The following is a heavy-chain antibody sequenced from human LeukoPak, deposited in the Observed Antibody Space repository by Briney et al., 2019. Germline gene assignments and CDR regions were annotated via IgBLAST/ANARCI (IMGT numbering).Heavy chain of an antibody. CDR2: IYYSGST. V-gene: IGHV4-59*01. Sequence: SETLSLTCTVSGGSISSYYWSWIRQPPGKGLEWIGYIYYSGSTNYNPSLKSRVTISVDTSKNQFSLKLSSVTAADTAVYYCATGVGYYYDSSGNKRKGGAFDIWGQGTMVTVSS. D-gene: IGHD3-22*01. CDR1: GGSISSYY. J-gene: IGHJ3*02. CDR3: ATGVGYYYDSSGNKRKGGAFDI.